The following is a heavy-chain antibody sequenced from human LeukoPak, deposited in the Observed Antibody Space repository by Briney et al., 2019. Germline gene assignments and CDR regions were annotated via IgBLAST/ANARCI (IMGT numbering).Heavy chain of an antibody. CDR3: AKDHTLYDFWSGYSSGFDY. Sequence: GGSLRLSCAASGFPFTRFAMTWVRQAPGKGLEWVSALSGTGDRTYYANSVKGRFTVSRDNSKNTLYLQMNSLRAEDTALYYCAKDHTLYDFWSGYSSGFDYWGQGTLVTVSS. D-gene: IGHD3-3*01. J-gene: IGHJ4*02. CDR2: LSGTGDRT. CDR1: GFPFTRFA. V-gene: IGHV3-23*01.